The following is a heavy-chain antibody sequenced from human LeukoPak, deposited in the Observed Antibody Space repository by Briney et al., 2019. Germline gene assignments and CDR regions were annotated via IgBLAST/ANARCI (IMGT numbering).Heavy chain of an antibody. CDR2: IIPIFGTT. V-gene: IGHV1-69*13. Sequence: ASVKVSCKASGGTFSSYAISWVRQAPGQGLEWMGGIIPIFGTTNYAQKFQGRVTITADESTSTAYMELSSLRSEDTAVYYYARGAYCGGDCYDPWGQGTLVPVSS. CDR3: ARGAYCGGDCYDP. CDR1: GGTFSSYA. D-gene: IGHD2-21*01. J-gene: IGHJ5*02.